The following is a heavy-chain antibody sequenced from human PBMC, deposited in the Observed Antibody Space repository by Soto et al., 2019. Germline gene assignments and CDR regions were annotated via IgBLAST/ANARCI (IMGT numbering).Heavy chain of an antibody. V-gene: IGHV4-39*01. J-gene: IGHJ4*02. CDR1: GDSISSSSYY. CDR3: ASNSYSSSWEIDY. D-gene: IGHD6-13*01. Sequence: SETLSLTCTVSGDSISSSSYYWGWIRQPPGKGLEWIGSIYYSGSTYYNPSLKSRVTISVDTSKNQFSLKLSSVTAADTAVYYCASNSYSSSWEIDYWGQGTLVTVSS. CDR2: IYYSGST.